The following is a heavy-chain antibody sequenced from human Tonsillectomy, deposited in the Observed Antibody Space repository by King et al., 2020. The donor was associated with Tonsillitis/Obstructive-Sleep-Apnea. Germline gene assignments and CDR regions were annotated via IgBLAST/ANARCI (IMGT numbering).Heavy chain of an antibody. D-gene: IGHD4-11*01. V-gene: IGHV4-31*03. J-gene: IGHJ4*02. CDR2: IFYSGST. CDR3: ARATSYSNYDY. Sequence: VQLQKSGPGLVKPSQTLSLTCTVSGGSISSGTYYWSWIRQHPGKGLEWIGYIFYSGSTYYNPSLKSRVTISVDTSKNQFSLKLTSVTAADTAVYYCARATSYSNYDYWGQGTLVTVSS. CDR1: GGSISSGTYY.